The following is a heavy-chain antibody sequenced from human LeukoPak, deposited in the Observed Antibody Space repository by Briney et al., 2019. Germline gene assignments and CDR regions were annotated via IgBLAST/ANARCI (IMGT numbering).Heavy chain of an antibody. CDR1: GGSISSGGYY. V-gene: IGHV4-31*03. Sequence: SQTLSLTCTVSGGSISSGGYYWSWIRQHPGKGLEWIGYTYYSGSTYYNPSLKSRVTISVDTSKNLFSLKLSSVTAADTAVYYCASADSSGWDFDYWGQGTLVTVSS. CDR2: TYYSGST. CDR3: ASADSSGWDFDY. D-gene: IGHD6-19*01. J-gene: IGHJ4*02.